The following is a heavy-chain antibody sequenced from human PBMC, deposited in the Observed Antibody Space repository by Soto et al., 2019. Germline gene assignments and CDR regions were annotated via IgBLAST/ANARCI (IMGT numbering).Heavy chain of an antibody. CDR1: GFTFSSYS. CDR2: ISSSSSYI. J-gene: IGHJ4*02. D-gene: IGHD3-10*01. Sequence: EVQLVESGGGLVKPGGSLRLSCAASGFTFSSYSMNWVRQAPGKGLEWVSSISSSSSYIYYADSVKGRFTISRDNAKNSLYLQMNSLRAEDTAVYYCARVRGSMVRGELIDYWGQGTLVTVSS. V-gene: IGHV3-21*01. CDR3: ARVRGSMVRGELIDY.